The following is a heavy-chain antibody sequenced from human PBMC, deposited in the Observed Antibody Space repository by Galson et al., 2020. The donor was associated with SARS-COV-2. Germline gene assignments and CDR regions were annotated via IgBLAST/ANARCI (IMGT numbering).Heavy chain of an antibody. D-gene: IGHD4-17*01. CDR2: ISGGGGST. CDR3: SKDRGNDYGDQLEF. Sequence: GGSLRLSCAASGFTFSRYALAWVRQAPGKGLEWVSGISGGGGSTYYVDTVKGRFTISRDTSQNTVHLQMRSLRADDTAVYYCSKDRGNDYGDQLEFWGQGTRVLGSS. J-gene: IGHJ4*02. V-gene: IGHV3-23*01. CDR1: GFTFSRYA.